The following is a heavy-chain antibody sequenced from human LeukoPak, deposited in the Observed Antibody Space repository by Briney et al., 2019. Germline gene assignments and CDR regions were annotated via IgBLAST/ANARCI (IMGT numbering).Heavy chain of an antibody. D-gene: IGHD6-6*01. Sequence: PGGSLRLSCAASGFTFSTYGMHWVRQAPGKGLEWVAFIRYDGSNKYYADSVKGRFTISRDNSKNTLYVQMNSLRAEDTAVYYCAKEKISYSSSSGQGYWGQGTLVTVSS. J-gene: IGHJ4*02. CDR2: IRYDGSNK. CDR3: AKEKISYSSSSGQGY. CDR1: GFTFSTYG. V-gene: IGHV3-30*02.